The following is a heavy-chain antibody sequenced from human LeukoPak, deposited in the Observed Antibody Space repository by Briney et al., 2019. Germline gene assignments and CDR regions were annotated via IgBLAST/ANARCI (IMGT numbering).Heavy chain of an antibody. CDR3: AREGSMTPRQFVTIDY. V-gene: IGHV4-4*07. J-gene: IGHJ4*01. CDR1: GGSISTYY. Sequence: SETLSLTCTVSGGSISTYYWSWIRQPAGKGLEWIGRIHTSGNTDYNPSLKSRVTMSVDTSKNQFSLKLSSVTAADTAVYYCAREGSMTPRQFVTIDYCDPGTLVNISS. CDR2: IHTSGNT. D-gene: IGHD6-6*01.